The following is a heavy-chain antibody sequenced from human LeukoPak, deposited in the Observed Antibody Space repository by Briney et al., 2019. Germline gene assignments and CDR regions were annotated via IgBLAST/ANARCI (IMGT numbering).Heavy chain of an antibody. D-gene: IGHD3-10*01. CDR3: ASFPPYMVRTDAFDI. Sequence: GGSLRLSCEASGFTFDDYGMSWVRQAPGKGLEWVSGINWNGDSTGYADSVKGRFTISRDNAKNSLYLQMNSLRAEDTAVYYCASFPPYMVRTDAFDIWGQGTMVTVSS. V-gene: IGHV3-20*04. J-gene: IGHJ3*02. CDR2: INWNGDST. CDR1: GFTFDDYG.